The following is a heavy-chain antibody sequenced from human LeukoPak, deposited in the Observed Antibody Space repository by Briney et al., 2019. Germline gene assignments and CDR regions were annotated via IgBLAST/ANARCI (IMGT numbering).Heavy chain of an antibody. CDR3: TRGPGSTWYSDY. V-gene: IGHV3-7*01. J-gene: IGHJ4*02. Sequence: GGSLRLSCAASGFTFSSYWMRWVRQAPGKGLEWVANMKYDGSEKYYVDSVKGRFTISRDNSKNTLYLQMNSLRAEDTAVYYCTRGPGSTWYSDYWGQGTLVTVSS. CDR2: MKYDGSEK. D-gene: IGHD6-13*01. CDR1: GFTFSSYW.